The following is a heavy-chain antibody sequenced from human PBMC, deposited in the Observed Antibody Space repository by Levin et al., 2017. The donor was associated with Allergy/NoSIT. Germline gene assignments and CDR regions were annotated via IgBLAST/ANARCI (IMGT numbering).Heavy chain of an antibody. CDR3: ARAFRGCRESPEY. CDR1: GFTFSSYW. CDR2: IKQDGSEK. V-gene: IGHV3-7*01. J-gene: IGHJ4*02. D-gene: IGHD3-10*01. Sequence: GGSLRLSCAASGFTFSSYWMSWVRQAPGKGLEWVANIKQDGSEKYYVDSVKGRFTISRDNAKNSLYLQMNSPRAEDTAVYYCARAFRGCRESPEYWGQGTLVTVSS.